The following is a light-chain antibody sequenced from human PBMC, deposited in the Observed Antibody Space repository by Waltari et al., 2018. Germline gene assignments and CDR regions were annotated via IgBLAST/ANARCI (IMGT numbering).Light chain of an antibody. CDR2: KDS. CDR1: AFPKHY. Sequence: SELTQSPSVSVSPGQTARITRSGDAFPKHYAHSYPQKAGPAHLLVIYKDSERPSGFPVRFSGSKSVTIVTLTITGVQAEDEDDYYCQSGDFSGTSPVVFGGGTKLTVL. V-gene: IGLV3-25*03. J-gene: IGLJ2*01. CDR3: QSGDFSGTSPVV.